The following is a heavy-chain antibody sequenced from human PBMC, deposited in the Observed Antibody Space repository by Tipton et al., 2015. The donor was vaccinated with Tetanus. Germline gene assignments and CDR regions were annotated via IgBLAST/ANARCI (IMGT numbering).Heavy chain of an antibody. D-gene: IGHD4-23*01. CDR3: ARDSSLGSNSWAFDL. V-gene: IGHV4-61*01. CDR1: GAPVTSGRHH. J-gene: IGHJ3*01. CDR2: VSDSGST. Sequence: LSLTCSVSGAPVTSGRHHWSWIRLAPGRGLEWIGFVSDSGSTNYNPSVRGRVTISLDTSKNQFSLELTSVTAADTAVYYCARDSSLGSNSWAFDLWGRGTTVTVSS.